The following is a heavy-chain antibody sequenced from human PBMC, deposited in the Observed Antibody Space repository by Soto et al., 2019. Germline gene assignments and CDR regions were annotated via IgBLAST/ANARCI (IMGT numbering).Heavy chain of an antibody. CDR1: GGSFSGYY. D-gene: IGHD4-17*01. Sequence: QVQLQQWGAGLLKPSETLSLTCAVYGGSFSGYYWSWIRQSPGKGLEWIGEINHSGITNYNPSLKSRVTISVDTSKNQFSLKLSSVTAADTAVYYCARGLTEDYGGNSYYYGLDVWDQGTTVTVSS. V-gene: IGHV4-34*01. CDR3: ARGLTEDYGGNSYYYGLDV. J-gene: IGHJ6*02. CDR2: INHSGIT.